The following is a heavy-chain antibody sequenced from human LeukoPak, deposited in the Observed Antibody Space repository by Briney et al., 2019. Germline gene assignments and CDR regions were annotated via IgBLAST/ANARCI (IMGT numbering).Heavy chain of an antibody. CDR3: AKDWYYDFWSGYSN. CDR2: ISGSGGST. D-gene: IGHD3-3*01. CDR1: GFTFSSYA. V-gene: IGHV3-23*01. J-gene: IGHJ4*02. Sequence: GGSLRLSCAASGFTFSSYAMSWVRQAPGKGLEWVSAISGSGGSTYYADSVKGRFTLSRDNSKNTLYLQMNSLRAEDTTVYYCAKDWYYDFWSGYSNGGQGTLVTVSS.